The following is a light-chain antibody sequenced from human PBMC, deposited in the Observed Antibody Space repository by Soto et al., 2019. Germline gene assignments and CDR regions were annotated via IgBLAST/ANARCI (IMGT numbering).Light chain of an antibody. Sequence: DIQMTQSPSTLSSSVGDRVTITCRASQRISSWLAWYQQKPGKAPKLLIYDAFSLESGVPSRFSGSGSGTEFTLTISSLQPDDFATYYCQQYNSYCTFGQGTKVEIK. CDR1: QRISSW. J-gene: IGKJ1*01. CDR2: DAF. CDR3: QQYNSYCT. V-gene: IGKV1-5*01.